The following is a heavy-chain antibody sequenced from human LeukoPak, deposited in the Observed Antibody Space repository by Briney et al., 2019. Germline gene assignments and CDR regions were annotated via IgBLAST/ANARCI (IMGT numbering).Heavy chain of an antibody. CDR2: INHSGST. D-gene: IGHD5-18*01. J-gene: IGHJ5*02. V-gene: IGHV4-34*01. CDR1: GGSFSGYY. Sequence: SETLSLTCAVYGGSFSGYYWSWIRQPPGKGLEWIGEINHSGSTNYNPSLTSRGTISVDTSKNQFSLKLSSVTAADTAVYYCARDVDTAMVWASWFDPWGQGTLVTVSS. CDR3: ARDVDTAMVWASWFDP.